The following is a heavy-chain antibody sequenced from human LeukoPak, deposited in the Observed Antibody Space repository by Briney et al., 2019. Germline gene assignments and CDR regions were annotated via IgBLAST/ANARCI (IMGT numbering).Heavy chain of an antibody. D-gene: IGHD3-22*01. CDR2: IRHDGSYQ. CDR1: RFTFSSYG. CDR3: AKNRDSSDYPRDFDY. J-gene: IGHJ4*02. Sequence: GGSLRLSCAASRFTFSSYGMHWVRQTPGKGPEWVAFIRHDGSYQQYADSVKGRFTVSRDNSKDTVYLQMNRLRTEDTAVYYCAKNRDSSDYPRDFDYWGQGTLVTVSS. V-gene: IGHV3-30*02.